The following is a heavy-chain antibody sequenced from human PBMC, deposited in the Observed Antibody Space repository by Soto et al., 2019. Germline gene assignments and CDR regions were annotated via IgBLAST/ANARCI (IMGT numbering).Heavy chain of an antibody. V-gene: IGHV4-39*01. CDR3: ASPSIAAAGTPMYFDY. CDR1: GGSISSSSYY. J-gene: IGHJ4*02. Sequence: KSSETLSLTCTVSGGSISSSSYYWGWIRQPPGKGLEWIGSIYYSGSTYYNPSLKSRVTISVDTSKNQFSLKLSSVTAADTGVYYCASPSIAAAGTPMYFDYWGQGTLVTVSS. CDR2: IYYSGST. D-gene: IGHD6-13*01.